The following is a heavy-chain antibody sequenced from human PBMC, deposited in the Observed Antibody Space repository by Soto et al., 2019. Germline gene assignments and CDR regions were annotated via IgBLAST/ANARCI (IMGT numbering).Heavy chain of an antibody. V-gene: IGHV3-74*01. Sequence: GGSLRLSCAASGFTFSSDWMHWVRQAPGKGLVWVSRINTDGSGTTYADSVKGRFTISRDNSKNTLYLQMSSLRAEDTAVYYCVKALASTMIVVVAYFDYWGQGTLVTVSS. D-gene: IGHD3-22*01. CDR1: GFTFSSDW. J-gene: IGHJ4*02. CDR2: INTDGSGT. CDR3: VKALASTMIVVVAYFDY.